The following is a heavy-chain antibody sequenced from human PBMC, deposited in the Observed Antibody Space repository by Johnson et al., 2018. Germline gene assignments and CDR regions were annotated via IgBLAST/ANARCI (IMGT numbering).Heavy chain of an antibody. CDR1: GFTFSSYG. CDR2: IWYDGSNK. CDR3: AKGGSIAARPTEYYYYYMDV. J-gene: IGHJ6*03. V-gene: IGHV3-33*06. D-gene: IGHD6-6*01. Sequence: VQLVETGGGVVQPGRSLRLSCAASGFTFSSYGMHWVRQAPGKGLEWVAVIWYDGSNKYYADSVKGRFTISRDNSKNTLYLQMNSLRADDTAVYYCAKGGSIAARPTEYYYYYMDVWGKGTTVTVSS.